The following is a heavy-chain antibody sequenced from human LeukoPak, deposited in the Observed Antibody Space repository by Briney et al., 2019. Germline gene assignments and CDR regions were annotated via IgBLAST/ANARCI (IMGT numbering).Heavy chain of an antibody. Sequence: SVKVSCKASGGTFSSYAISWVRQAPGQGLEWVGGIIPIFGTANYAQKFQGRVTITTDESTSTAYMELSSLRPEDTAVYYCASGLPQDWFDPWGQGTLVTVSS. CDR3: ASGLPQDWFDP. V-gene: IGHV1-69*05. J-gene: IGHJ5*02. CDR2: IIPIFGTA. D-gene: IGHD3/OR15-3a*01. CDR1: GGTFSSYA.